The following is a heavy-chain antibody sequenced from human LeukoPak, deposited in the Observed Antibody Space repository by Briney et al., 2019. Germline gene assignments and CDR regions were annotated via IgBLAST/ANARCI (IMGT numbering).Heavy chain of an antibody. CDR1: GGSISDHY. CDR2: IYSSGSA. Sequence: SETLFLTCTVSGGSISDHYWSWIRQPSGKGLEWIGRIYSSGSANYSPSLKSRVSMSVDTSNNYFSLNLTSGTAADTALYFCARDVRYASGWSTPESWGQGILVTVSS. V-gene: IGHV4-4*07. J-gene: IGHJ5*02. CDR3: ARDVRYASGWSTPES. D-gene: IGHD6-19*01.